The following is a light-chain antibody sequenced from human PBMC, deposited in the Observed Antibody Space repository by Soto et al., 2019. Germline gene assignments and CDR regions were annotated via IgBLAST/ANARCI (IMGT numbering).Light chain of an antibody. J-gene: IGLJ2*01. CDR1: SSNIGAGYD. CDR3: QSYDSSLTGHVV. CDR2: GNS. V-gene: IGLV1-40*01. Sequence: QSVLTQPPPVSGAPGQRVTISCTGSSSNIGAGYDVHWYQQVQGTAPKLLIYGNSNRPSGVPDRFSGSKSGTSASLAITGLQAEDEADYYCQSYDSSLTGHVVFGGGTKLTVL.